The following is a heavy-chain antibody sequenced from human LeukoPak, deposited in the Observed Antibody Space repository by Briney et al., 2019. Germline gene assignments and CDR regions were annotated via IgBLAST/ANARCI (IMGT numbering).Heavy chain of an antibody. CDR1: GFTFSSYA. J-gene: IGHJ4*02. D-gene: IGHD3-22*01. CDR2: ISGSGGST. CDR3: AKASHYYDSSGYLYYFDY. V-gene: IGHV3-23*01. Sequence: GSLRLSCAASGFTFSSYAMSWVRQAPGKGLEWVSAISGSGGSTYYADSVKGRFTISRDNSKNTLYLQMNSLRAEDTAVYYCAKASHYYDSSGYLYYFDYWGQGTLVTSPQ.